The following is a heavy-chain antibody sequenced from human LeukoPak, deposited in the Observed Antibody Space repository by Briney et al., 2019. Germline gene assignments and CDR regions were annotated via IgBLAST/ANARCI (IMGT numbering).Heavy chain of an antibody. J-gene: IGHJ5*02. CDR2: IYYSGST. V-gene: IGHV4-39*01. D-gene: IGHD2-21*01. Sequence: SETLSLTCPVSGGSISSSNCYWGWIRQPPGKGLEWIGSIYYSGSTYYNPSLKSRVTISVDTSNNQFSLKLSPVTAADTATYYCVRHSTIVTERWFDPWGQGTLVTVSS. CDR3: VRHSTIVTERWFDP. CDR1: GGSISSSNCY.